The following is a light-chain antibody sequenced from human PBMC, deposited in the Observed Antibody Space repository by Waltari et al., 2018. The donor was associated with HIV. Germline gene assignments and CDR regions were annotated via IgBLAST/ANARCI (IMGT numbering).Light chain of an antibody. CDR1: SSDVGGYNY. Sequence: QSALTQPASVSGSPGQSITISCTGTSSDVGGYNYVSWYQQHPGKAPKLMIYEVSNRPAGVSNRCSGSKSGNTASLTISGLQAEDEADYYCSSYTSSSTPVVFGGGTKLTVL. V-gene: IGLV2-14*01. CDR3: SSYTSSSTPVV. CDR2: EVS. J-gene: IGLJ2*01.